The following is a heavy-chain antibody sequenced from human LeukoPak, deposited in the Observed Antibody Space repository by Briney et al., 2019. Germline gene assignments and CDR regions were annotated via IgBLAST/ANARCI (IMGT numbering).Heavy chain of an antibody. CDR2: ISYDVSNK. Sequence: GGSLRLSCAASGFTFSTYGMHWVRQAPGKGLEWVAVISYDVSNKYYADSVKGRFTISRDNSKNALYLQMNSLRAEDTAVYYCAKEYLIWFGDFDAFDIWGQGTMVTVSS. J-gene: IGHJ3*02. V-gene: IGHV3-30*18. CDR3: AKEYLIWFGDFDAFDI. CDR1: GFTFSTYG. D-gene: IGHD3-10*01.